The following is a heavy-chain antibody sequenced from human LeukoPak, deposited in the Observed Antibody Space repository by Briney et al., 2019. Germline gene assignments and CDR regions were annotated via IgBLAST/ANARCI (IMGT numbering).Heavy chain of an antibody. CDR2: INGDGGTL. CDR1: GFTFSDYW. D-gene: IGHD5-12*01. Sequence: PGGSLRLSCEVSGFTFSDYWMHWVRQVPGKGLMWVSRINGDGGTLTYVDSVRGRFTISRDNSKNTLYLQMNSLRAEDTAVYYCARGPSGYHNTGGQGTLVTVSS. J-gene: IGHJ4*02. CDR3: ARGPSGYHNT. V-gene: IGHV3-74*03.